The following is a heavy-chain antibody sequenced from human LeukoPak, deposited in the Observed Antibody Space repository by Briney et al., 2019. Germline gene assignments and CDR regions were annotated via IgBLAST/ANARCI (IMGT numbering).Heavy chain of an antibody. CDR3: AKDPYGTRYFDY. V-gene: IGHV3-23*01. Sequence: GGSLRLSCAASGFTLGNYAVSWVRQAPGKGLEWVSAISGSGYNTYYADSVKGRFTISRDNSKNTVYLQMNSLRAEDTAVYYCAKDPYGTRYFDYWGQGTLVTVSS. CDR1: GFTLGNYA. CDR2: ISGSGYNT. J-gene: IGHJ4*02. D-gene: IGHD2-2*01.